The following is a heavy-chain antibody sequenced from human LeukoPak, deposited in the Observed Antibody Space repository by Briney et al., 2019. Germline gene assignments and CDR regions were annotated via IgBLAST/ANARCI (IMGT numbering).Heavy chain of an antibody. D-gene: IGHD7-27*01. Sequence: GGSLRLSCEGTGFSFGIYWMSWVRQAPGKGLEWVAFIRYDGSNKYYADSVKGRFTISRDNSKNTLYLQMNSLRAEDTAVYYCAKGTNWDSGYWGQGTLVTVSS. CDR2: IRYDGSNK. J-gene: IGHJ4*02. CDR1: GFSFGIYW. V-gene: IGHV3-30*02. CDR3: AKGTNWDSGY.